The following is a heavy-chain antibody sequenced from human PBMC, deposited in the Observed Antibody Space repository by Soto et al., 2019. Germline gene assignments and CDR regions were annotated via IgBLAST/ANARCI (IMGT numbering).Heavy chain of an antibody. V-gene: IGHV4-59*08. Sequence: SETLSLTCTVSGGSISSYYWSWIRQPPGKGLEWIGYIYYSGSTNYNPSLKSRVTISVDTSKNQFSLKLSSVTAADTAVYYCARLESWEAGTTLGGWFDPWGQGTLVTVSS. CDR1: GGSISSYY. CDR3: ARLESWEAGTTLGGWFDP. J-gene: IGHJ5*02. CDR2: IYYSGST. D-gene: IGHD1-1*01.